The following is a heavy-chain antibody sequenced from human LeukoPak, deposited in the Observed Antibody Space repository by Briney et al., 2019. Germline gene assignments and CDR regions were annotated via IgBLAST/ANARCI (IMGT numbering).Heavy chain of an antibody. D-gene: IGHD1-26*01. CDR2: MSSSGIP. CDR1: VGSACSYD. CDR3: SRRGGSPLGAFDI. Sequence: SETLSLTRTLPVGSACSYDSSWVPQPPRRGLERSGYMSSSGIPSYNPSLKSRVHISRDTSKSHFVLKLSSVTAADTAVYYCSRRGGSPLGAFDIWGQGTKVTVSS. J-gene: IGHJ3*02. V-gene: IGHV4-59*02.